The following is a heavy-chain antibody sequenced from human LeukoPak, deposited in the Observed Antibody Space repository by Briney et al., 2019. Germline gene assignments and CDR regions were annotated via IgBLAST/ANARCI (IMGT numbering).Heavy chain of an antibody. D-gene: IGHD5-12*01. CDR1: GGSISSSNW. V-gene: IGHV4-4*02. J-gene: IGHJ6*02. CDR2: IYHSGST. Sequence: SETRFLTCAVSGGSISSSNWWSWVRQPPGKGLAWIGEIYHSGSTNYNPSLKSRVTISVDKSKNQFSLKLSSVTAADTAVYYCARVVATTYYYYGMDVWGQGTTVTVSS. CDR3: ARVVATTYYYYGMDV.